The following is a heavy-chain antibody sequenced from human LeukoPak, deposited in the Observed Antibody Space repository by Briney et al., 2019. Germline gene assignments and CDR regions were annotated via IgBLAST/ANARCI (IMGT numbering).Heavy chain of an antibody. D-gene: IGHD5-24*01. CDR3: ARGEMATITDY. V-gene: IGHV1-8*01. J-gene: IGHJ4*02. CDR2: MNPNSGNT. CDR1: GYTFTSYV. Sequence: GASVKVSCKASGYTFTSYVINWVRQATGQGLEGMGWMNPNSGNTGYAQNFQGRVTMTRNTSIGTAYMELSSLRSEDTAVYDCARGEMATITDYWGQGTLVTVSS.